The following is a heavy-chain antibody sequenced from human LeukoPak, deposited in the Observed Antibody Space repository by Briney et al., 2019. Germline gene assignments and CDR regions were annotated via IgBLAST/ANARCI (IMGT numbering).Heavy chain of an antibody. CDR1: GYTLNSYA. J-gene: IGHJ4*02. CDR3: AKEPASGSCFDY. CDR2: ISGSGTST. Sequence: GGSLGLSCTASGYTLNSYAMSWVRQAPGKGLEWVSGISGSGTSTYYADSVKGRFTISRDNSKNTLYLQMNSLRAEDTALYYCAKEPASGSCFDYWGQGTLVTVSS. V-gene: IGHV3-23*01. D-gene: IGHD3-10*01.